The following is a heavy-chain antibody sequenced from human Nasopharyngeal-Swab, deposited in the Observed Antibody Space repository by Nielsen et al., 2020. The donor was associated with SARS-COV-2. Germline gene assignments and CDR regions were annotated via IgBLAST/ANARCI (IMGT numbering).Heavy chain of an antibody. V-gene: IGHV3-15*01. D-gene: IGHD6-13*01. J-gene: IGHJ5*02. CDR2: IKSKTDGGTT. Sequence: GESLKISCAASGFTFSNAWMSWDRQAPGKGLEWVGRIKSKTDGGTTDYAAPVKGRFTISRDDSKNTLYLQMNSLKTEDTAVYYCTTVRSSSLIDPWGQGTLVTVSS. CDR3: TTVRSSSLIDP. CDR1: GFTFSNAW.